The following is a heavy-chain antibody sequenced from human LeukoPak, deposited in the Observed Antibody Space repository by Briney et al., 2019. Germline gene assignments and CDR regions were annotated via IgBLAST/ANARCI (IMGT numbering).Heavy chain of an antibody. CDR1: GFTFSNHW. D-gene: IGHD2-2*01. J-gene: IGHJ5*02. Sequence: GGSLRLSCVASGFTFSNHWMSWVRQAPGKGLEWVANIKQDESKTYYVDSVKGRVTISRDNAKNSLYLQINSLRAEDTDMYYCGSEASLYCSGTECYWAFDRWGQGTLVTVSS. CDR2: IKQDESKT. CDR3: GSEASLYCSGTECYWAFDR. V-gene: IGHV3-7*01.